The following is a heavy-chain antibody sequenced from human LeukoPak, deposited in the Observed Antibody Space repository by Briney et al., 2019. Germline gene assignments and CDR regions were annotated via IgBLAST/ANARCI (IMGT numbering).Heavy chain of an antibody. V-gene: IGHV3-7*05. D-gene: IGHD1-14*01. J-gene: IGHJ4*02. CDR2: INQVGSEK. Sequence: GGSLRLSCAASEFTFSSCWMIWVRQAPGKGLEWVANINQVGSEKYYVDSVKGRFTISRDNAKNSLYLQMNSLRAEDTAVYYCARDHSEPGVFFDSWGQGTLVTVSS. CDR1: EFTFSSCW. CDR3: ARDHSEPGVFFDS.